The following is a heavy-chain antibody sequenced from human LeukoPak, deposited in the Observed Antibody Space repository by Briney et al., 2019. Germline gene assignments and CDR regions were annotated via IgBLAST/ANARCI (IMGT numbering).Heavy chain of an antibody. Sequence: GASVKVSCKASGYTFTSYDINWVRQATGQGLEWMGWMNPNSGNTGYAQKFQGRVPITRNTSISTAYMELSSLRSEDTAVYYCARIKDYYYMDVWGKGTTVTVSS. J-gene: IGHJ6*03. CDR2: MNPNSGNT. CDR1: GYTFTSYD. V-gene: IGHV1-8*03. CDR3: ARIKDYYYMDV.